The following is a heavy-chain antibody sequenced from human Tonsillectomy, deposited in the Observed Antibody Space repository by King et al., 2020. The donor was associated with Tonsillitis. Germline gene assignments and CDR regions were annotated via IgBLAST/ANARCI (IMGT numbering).Heavy chain of an antibody. V-gene: IGHV1-2*02. D-gene: IGHD7-27*01. CDR1: GYTFTGYY. Sequence: VQLVESGAEVKKPGASVKVSCKASGYTFTGYYMYWVRQAPGQGLEWMGWINPNSGGTNYAQKFKGRFTMTRDTAISTAYMELSRLRSDDTAVYYCARDPFWGGPDFDYWGQGTLVTVSS. J-gene: IGHJ4*02. CDR3: ARDPFWGGPDFDY. CDR2: INPNSGGT.